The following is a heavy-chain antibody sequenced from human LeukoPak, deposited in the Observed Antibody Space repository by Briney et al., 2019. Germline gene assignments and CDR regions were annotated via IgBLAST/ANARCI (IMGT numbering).Heavy chain of an antibody. CDR2: IYYSGST. D-gene: IGHD5-24*01. Sequence: SETLSLTCTVSGGSISSYYWSWIRQPPGKGLEWIGYIYYSGSTNYNPSLKSRVTISVDTSKNQFSLKLSSVTAADTAVYYCARSRDGYNFCDYWGQGTLVTVSS. J-gene: IGHJ4*02. CDR3: ARSRDGYNFCDY. CDR1: GGSISSYY. V-gene: IGHV4-59*01.